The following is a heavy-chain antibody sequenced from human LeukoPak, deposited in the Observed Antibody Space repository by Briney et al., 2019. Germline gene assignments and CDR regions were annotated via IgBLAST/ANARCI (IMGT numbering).Heavy chain of an antibody. V-gene: IGHV3-7*01. J-gene: IGHJ6*03. Sequence: GGSLRLSCAASGFTFSNYWMSWVRQAPGKGLEWVANIKEDGSEKFYVDSVKGRFTISRDNAKNSLYLQMNSLRAEDTAVYYCARDRLGYYDFWSGNSYYMDVWGKGTTVTVSS. CDR3: ARDRLGYYDFWSGNSYYMDV. D-gene: IGHD3-3*01. CDR1: GFTFSNYW. CDR2: IKEDGSEK.